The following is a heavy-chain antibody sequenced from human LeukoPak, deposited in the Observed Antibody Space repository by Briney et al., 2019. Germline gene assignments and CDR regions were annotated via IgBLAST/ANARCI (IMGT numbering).Heavy chain of an antibody. V-gene: IGHV3-11*01. CDR1: GFTFSDYY. J-gene: IGHJ4*02. CDR2: SSSSGNNI. Sequence: GGSLRLSCAASGFTFSDYYMGWIRQAPGKGLEWVTYSSSSGNNIHYADSVKGRFTISRDNSKNTLYLQMNSLRAEDTAVYYCAKLPAARPSYFDYWGQGTLVTVSS. D-gene: IGHD6-6*01. CDR3: AKLPAARPSYFDY.